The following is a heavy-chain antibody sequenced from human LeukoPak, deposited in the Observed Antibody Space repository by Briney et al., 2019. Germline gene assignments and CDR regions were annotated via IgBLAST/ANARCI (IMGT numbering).Heavy chain of an antibody. Sequence: GGSLRLSCAASGFTFSSYSMNWVRQAPGKGLEWVSSIGSSSSYIYYADSVKGRFTISRDNAKNSLYLQMNSLRAEDTAVYYCARGVQLERRRNYYYGMDVWGQGTTVTVSS. CDR2: IGSSSSYI. CDR1: GFTFSSYS. V-gene: IGHV3-21*01. D-gene: IGHD1-1*01. J-gene: IGHJ6*02. CDR3: ARGVQLERRRNYYYGMDV.